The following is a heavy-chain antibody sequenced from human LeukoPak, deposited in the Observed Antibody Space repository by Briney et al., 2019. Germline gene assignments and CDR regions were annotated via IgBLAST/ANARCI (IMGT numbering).Heavy chain of an antibody. CDR2: FYYYGST. V-gene: IGHV4-39*01. Sequence: SETLSLTCTVSGASIRGSSYHWAWIRQPPGRGLEWIGTFYYYGSTYYNPSLKSRVTISVDNSNNQFSLKLSSVPAADTAAYYCVRLTWGFADDSHCWGQGTLVSVSS. CDR1: GASIRGSSYH. CDR3: VRLTWGFADDSHC. D-gene: IGHD1-1*01. J-gene: IGHJ4*02.